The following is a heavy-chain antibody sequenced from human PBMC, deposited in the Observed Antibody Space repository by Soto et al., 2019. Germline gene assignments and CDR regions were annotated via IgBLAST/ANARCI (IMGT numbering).Heavy chain of an antibody. V-gene: IGHV5-51*01. J-gene: IGHJ6*02. CDR3: AIGAAYSSFGMDV. CDR1: GYSFTSYW. Sequence: GDSLKISFKGSGYSFTSYWIGWVRQMPGKGLEWMGIIYPGDSDTRYSPSFQGQVTISADKSISTAYLQWSSLKASDTAMYYCAIGAAYSSFGMDVWGQGTTVTVSS. CDR2: IYPGDSDT. D-gene: IGHD6-6*01.